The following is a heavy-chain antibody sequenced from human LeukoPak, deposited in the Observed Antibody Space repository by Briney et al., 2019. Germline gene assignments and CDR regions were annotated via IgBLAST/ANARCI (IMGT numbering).Heavy chain of an antibody. V-gene: IGHV3-7*01. CDR2: MNQDGSER. CDR3: RCGPLDY. CDR1: GFTFSSNW. D-gene: IGHD4/OR15-4a*01. J-gene: IGHJ4*02. Sequence: GGSLRLSCAASGFTFSSNWMNWVRQAPGKGLEWVANMNQDGSERFYVDSVKGRFTISRDNAKNSLYLQMNSLRAEDTALYYCRCGPLDYWGQGTLVTVSS.